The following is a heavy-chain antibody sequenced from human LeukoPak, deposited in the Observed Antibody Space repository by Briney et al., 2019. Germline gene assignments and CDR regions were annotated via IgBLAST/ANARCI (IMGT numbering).Heavy chain of an antibody. CDR1: GFTFSSYS. V-gene: IGHV3-21*01. CDR2: ISSSSSYI. Sequence: GGSLRLSCAASGFTFSSYSMNWVRQAPGKGLEWVSSISSSSSYIYYADSVKGRFTISRDNAKNSLYLQMNSLRAEDTAVYYCARDPPRIAGATPDYFDYWGQGTLVTVSS. D-gene: IGHD1-26*01. CDR3: ARDPPRIAGATPDYFDY. J-gene: IGHJ4*02.